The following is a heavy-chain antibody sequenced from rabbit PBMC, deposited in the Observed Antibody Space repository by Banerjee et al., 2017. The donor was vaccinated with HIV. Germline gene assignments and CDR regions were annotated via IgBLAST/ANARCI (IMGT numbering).Heavy chain of an antibody. D-gene: IGHD4-2*01. Sequence: QSLEESGGDLVKPGASLTLTCKASGFDFSSNAMCWVRQAPGKGLEWIGYINTGSGSTYYANWAKGRFTISKTSSTTVALQMTSLTAADTATCFCARGSAYAGAGYALWGPGTLVTVS. CDR1: GFDFSSNA. CDR3: ARGSAYAGAGYAL. J-gene: IGHJ4*01. CDR2: INTGSGST. V-gene: IGHV1S40*01.